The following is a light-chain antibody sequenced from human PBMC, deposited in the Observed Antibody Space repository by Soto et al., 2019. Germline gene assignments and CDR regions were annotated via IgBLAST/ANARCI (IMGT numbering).Light chain of an antibody. CDR2: GAS. V-gene: IGKV3-20*01. CDR3: QQCGSSTSGS. Sequence: EIVLTQSPGTLSLSPWERATLSCRASQSVSSSYLAWYQQKPGQAPRLLIYGASSRATGIPDRFSGSGSGTDFTLTISRLEPADFSVYYWQQCGSSTSGSIGQGNKV. J-gene: IGKJ1*01. CDR1: QSVSSSY.